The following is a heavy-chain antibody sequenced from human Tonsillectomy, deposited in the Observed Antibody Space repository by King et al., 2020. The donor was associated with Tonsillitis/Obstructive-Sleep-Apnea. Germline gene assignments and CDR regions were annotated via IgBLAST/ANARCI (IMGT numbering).Heavy chain of an antibody. CDR1: AYSLTELS. CDR3: AVAAPHPARMRLLHSAFHI. J-gene: IGHJ3*02. Sequence: QLVQSGAEVKKPGASVKVSCKVSAYSLTELSMHWVRQAPGKGLEWMGGVDPENGETICAQKFQGRVTMTEDTSTDTAYMELSSLRSDDTAVYYCAVAAPHPARMRLLHSAFHIWGQGTMVAVSS. D-gene: IGHD6-25*01. CDR2: VDPENGET. V-gene: IGHV1-24*01.